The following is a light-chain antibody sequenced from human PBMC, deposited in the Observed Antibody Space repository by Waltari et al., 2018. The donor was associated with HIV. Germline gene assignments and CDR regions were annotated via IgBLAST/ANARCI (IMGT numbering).Light chain of an antibody. CDR1: NGAIGRYKF. CDR2: EVT. CDR3: CSYTTNNTWV. Sequence: QSALTQPASVSGYPGQSITIPCVGNNGAIGRYKFVSWYHQYADKAPRLMIYEVTKRASGVSNRFSASKSVNTASLTISGLQADDEGDYYCCSYTTNNTWVFGGGTKLTVL. J-gene: IGLJ3*02. V-gene: IGLV2-23*02.